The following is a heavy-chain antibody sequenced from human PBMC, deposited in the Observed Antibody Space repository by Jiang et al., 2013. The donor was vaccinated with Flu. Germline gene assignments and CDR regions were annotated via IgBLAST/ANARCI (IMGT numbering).Heavy chain of an antibody. CDR1: GGTFSTYA. Sequence: GAEVKKPGSSVKVSCEASGGTFSTYAINWVRQAPGHGLEWVGGIIPSIARVRSAGKFQGRVTMTADRSTSTAYMELSSLRSDDTAVYYCARERQLELLGDAFDIWGRGTMVTVSS. V-gene: IGHV1-69*01. CDR2: IIPSIARV. D-gene: IGHD1-7*01. J-gene: IGHJ3*02. CDR3: ARERQLELLGDAFDI.